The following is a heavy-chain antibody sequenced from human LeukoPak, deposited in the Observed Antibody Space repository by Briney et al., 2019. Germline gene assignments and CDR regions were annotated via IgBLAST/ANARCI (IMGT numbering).Heavy chain of an antibody. CDR3: ARDRSTVTTWVDY. V-gene: IGHV3-7*01. Sequence: GGSLRLFCAASGFTFSSYWMSWVRQAPGKGLEWVANIKQDGSEKYYMDSGKGRFTISRDNAKTSLYLQMNSLRAEETAVYYCARDRSTVTTWVDYWGQGTLVTVSS. D-gene: IGHD4-17*01. J-gene: IGHJ4*02. CDR2: IKQDGSEK. CDR1: GFTFSSYW.